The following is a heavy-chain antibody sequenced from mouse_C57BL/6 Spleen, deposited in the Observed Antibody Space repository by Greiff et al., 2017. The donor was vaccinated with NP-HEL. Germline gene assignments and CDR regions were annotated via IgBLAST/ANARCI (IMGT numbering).Heavy chain of an antibody. CDR3: ARDRFHLYSNYLDY. J-gene: IGHJ2*01. Sequence: EVQLVESGGGLVKPGGSLKLSCAASGFTFSSYAMSWVRQTPEKRLEWVATISDGGSYTYYPDNVKGRFTISRDNAKNNLYLQMSHLKSEDTAMYYCARDRFHLYSNYLDYWGQGTTLTVSS. CDR2: ISDGGSYT. V-gene: IGHV5-4*01. CDR1: GFTFSSYA. D-gene: IGHD2-5*01.